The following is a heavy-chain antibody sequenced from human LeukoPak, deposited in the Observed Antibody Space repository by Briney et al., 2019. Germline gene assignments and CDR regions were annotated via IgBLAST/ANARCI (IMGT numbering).Heavy chain of an antibody. CDR3: ARDRYSSR. D-gene: IGHD5-18*01. CDR1: GFTFSSYG. CDR2: ISSSSSTI. V-gene: IGHV3-48*01. J-gene: IGHJ3*01. Sequence: GGSLRLSCAASGFTFSSYGMHWVRQAPGKGLEWVSYISSSSSTIYYADSVKGRFTISRDNAKNSLYLQMNSLRAEDTAVYYCARDRYSSRWGQGTMVTVSS.